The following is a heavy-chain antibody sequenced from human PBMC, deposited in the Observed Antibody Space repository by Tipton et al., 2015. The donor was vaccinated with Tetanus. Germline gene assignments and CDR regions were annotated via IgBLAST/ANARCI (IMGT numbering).Heavy chain of an antibody. CDR2: IFHSGTA. J-gene: IGHJ4*02. CDR3: AKSDGAQPSGWPPSLYFDF. D-gene: IGHD6-19*01. V-gene: IGHV4-4*01. CDR1: GGSIINTTW. Sequence: SLRLSCTVSGGSIINTTWLTWVRQPPGKGLEWLGGIFHSGTAYYSPSLKSRLTISLDKANNHWSLKMTSMTAADTAVYFCAKSDGAQPSGWPPSLYFDFWGQGTLVTVSS.